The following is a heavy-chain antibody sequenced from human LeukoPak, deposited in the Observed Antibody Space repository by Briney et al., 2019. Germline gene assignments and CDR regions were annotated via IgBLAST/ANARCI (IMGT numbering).Heavy chain of an antibody. CDR1: GYTFTSYD. Sequence: GASVKVSCKASGYTFTSYDINWVRQATGQGLEWMGWMNPNSGNTGYAQKFQGRVTMTRNTSISTACMELSSLRSEDTAVYYCARGGYSSSWYPNYDAFDIWGQGTMVTVSS. CDR2: MNPNSGNT. J-gene: IGHJ3*02. CDR3: ARGGYSSSWYPNYDAFDI. V-gene: IGHV1-8*01. D-gene: IGHD6-13*01.